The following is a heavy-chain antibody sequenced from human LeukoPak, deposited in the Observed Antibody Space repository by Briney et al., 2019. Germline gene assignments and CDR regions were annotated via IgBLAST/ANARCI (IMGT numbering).Heavy chain of an antibody. CDR1: GFTFSSYG. V-gene: IGHV3-33*01. J-gene: IGHJ6*02. D-gene: IGHD2-15*01. CDR2: IWYDGSNK. Sequence: PGGSLRLSCAASGFTFSSYGMHWVRQAPGKGLEWVAVIWYDGSNKYYADSVKGRFTISRDNSKNTLYLQMNSLRAEDTAVYYCARAFSDRYCSGGSCYYHYYGMDVWGQGTTVTVSS. CDR3: ARAFSDRYCSGGSCYYHYYGMDV.